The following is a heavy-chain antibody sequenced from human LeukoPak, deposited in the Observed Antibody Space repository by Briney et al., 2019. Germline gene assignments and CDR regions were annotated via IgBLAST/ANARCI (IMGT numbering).Heavy chain of an antibody. CDR3: ARAGYQLLYAFDI. Sequence: GGSLRLSCAASGFTFSSYSMNWVRQAPGKGLEWVSSISSSSSYIYYADSVKGRFTISRDNAKNSLYPQMNSLRAEDTAVYYCARAGYQLLYAFDIWGQGTMVTVSS. CDR1: GFTFSSYS. V-gene: IGHV3-21*01. D-gene: IGHD2-2*01. CDR2: ISSSSSYI. J-gene: IGHJ3*02.